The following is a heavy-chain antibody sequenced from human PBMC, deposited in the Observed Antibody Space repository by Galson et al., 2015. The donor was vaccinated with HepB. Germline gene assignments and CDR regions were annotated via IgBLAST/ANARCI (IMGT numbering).Heavy chain of an antibody. CDR1: GFTFSSYA. J-gene: IGHJ4*02. CDR3: AREGEYYDFWSGYLDY. Sequence: SLRLSCAASGFTFSSYAMHWVRQAPGKGLEWVAVISYDGSNKYYADSVKGRFTTSRDNSKNTLYLQMNSLRAEDTAVYYCAREGEYYDFWSGYLDYWGQGTLVTVSS. D-gene: IGHD3-3*01. V-gene: IGHV3-30-3*01. CDR2: ISYDGSNK.